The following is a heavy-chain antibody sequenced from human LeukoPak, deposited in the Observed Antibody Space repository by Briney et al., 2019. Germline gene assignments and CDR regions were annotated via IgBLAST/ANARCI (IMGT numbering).Heavy chain of an antibody. J-gene: IGHJ4*02. Sequence: SETLSLTCTVSGGSISSYYWSWIRQPPGKGLEWIGYIYYSGSTNYNPSLKSRVTISVDTSKNQFSLKLSSVTAADTAVYYCASAMVRGVNCFDYWGQGTLVTVSS. CDR1: GGSISSYY. V-gene: IGHV4-59*08. CDR3: ASAMVRGVNCFDY. CDR2: IYYSGST. D-gene: IGHD3-10*01.